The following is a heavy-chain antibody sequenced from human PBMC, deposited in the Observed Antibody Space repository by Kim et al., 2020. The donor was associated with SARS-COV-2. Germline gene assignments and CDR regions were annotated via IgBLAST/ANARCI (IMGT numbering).Heavy chain of an antibody. CDR1: GYTLTELS. Sequence: ASVKVSCKVSGYTLTELSMHWVRQAPGKGLEWMGGFDPEDGETIYAQKFQGRVTMTEDTSTDTAYMELSSLRSEDTAVYYCATSPRGAVEDYYYYGMDVWGQGTTVTVSS. D-gene: IGHD1-26*01. V-gene: IGHV1-24*01. CDR2: FDPEDGET. J-gene: IGHJ6*02. CDR3: ATSPRGAVEDYYYYGMDV.